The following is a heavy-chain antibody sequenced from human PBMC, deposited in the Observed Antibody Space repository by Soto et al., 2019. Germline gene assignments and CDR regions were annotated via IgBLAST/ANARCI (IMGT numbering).Heavy chain of an antibody. CDR1: GGSISSGDYY. V-gene: IGHV4-30-4*01. D-gene: IGHD3-22*01. Sequence: SSETLSLTCTVSGGSISSGDYYWSWIRQPPGKGLEWIGYIYYSGSTYYNPSLKSRVTISVDTSKNQFSLKLTSVTAADRAVYYCVRGSVDTVDSSGFYEYWGQGTPVAVS. CDR3: VRGSVDTVDSSGFYEY. J-gene: IGHJ4*02. CDR2: IYYSGST.